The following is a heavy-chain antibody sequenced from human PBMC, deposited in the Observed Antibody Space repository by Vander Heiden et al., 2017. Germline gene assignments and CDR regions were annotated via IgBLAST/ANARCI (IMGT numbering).Heavy chain of an antibody. CDR3: AGTTAGYYYYGMDV. Sequence: QVQLQESGPGLVKPSETLSLTCAVSGYSIGSGYYWGWIRQPPGKGLGWIGSIYHSGSTYYNPSLKGRVTISVDTSKNQFSLKLSSVTAADTAVYYCAGTTAGYYYYGMDVWGQGTTVTVSS. J-gene: IGHJ6*02. CDR1: GYSIGSGYY. D-gene: IGHD2-2*01. CDR2: IYHSGST. V-gene: IGHV4-38-2*01.